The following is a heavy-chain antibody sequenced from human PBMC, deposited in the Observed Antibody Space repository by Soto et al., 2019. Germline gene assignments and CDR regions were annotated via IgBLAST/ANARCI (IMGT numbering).Heavy chain of an antibody. D-gene: IGHD3-9*01. CDR1: GFSLSTSGVG. V-gene: IGHV2-5*02. J-gene: IGHJ5*02. CDR2: IYWDDDK. Sequence: QITLKESGPTLVKPTQTLTLTCTFSGFSLSTSGVGVGWIRQPPGKALEWLALIYWDDDKRYSPSLKSRLTITQDTSNTQVVPTMTNMDPVDTATYYCAHVLRYFDWYLGTVVDPWGQGTLVTVSS. CDR3: AHVLRYFDWYLGTVVDP.